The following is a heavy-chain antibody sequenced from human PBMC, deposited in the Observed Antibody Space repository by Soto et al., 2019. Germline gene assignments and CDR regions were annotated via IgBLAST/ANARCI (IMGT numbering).Heavy chain of an antibody. CDR2: INQDGTER. Sequence: EVQLVESGGGLVQPGESLRLSCAASGLTLSSHWMGWVRQAPGTGLEWVATINQDGTERFYVESMKGRSTISRDTAQNSLYLEVHSLRAEDTALYYCARAINSAYDYWGRGALVNVSS. CDR1: GLTLSSHW. D-gene: IGHD2-21*01. V-gene: IGHV3-7*05. CDR3: ARAINSAYDY. J-gene: IGHJ4*02.